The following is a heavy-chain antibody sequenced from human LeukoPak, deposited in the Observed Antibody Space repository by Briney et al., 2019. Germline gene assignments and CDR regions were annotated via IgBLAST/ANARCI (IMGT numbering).Heavy chain of an antibody. CDR3: ARDSQLPYYYYYMDV. CDR1: GFTFSSYG. V-gene: IGHV3-33*01. Sequence: GESLRLSCAASGFTFSSYGMHWVRQAPGKGLEWVAVIWYDGSNKYYADSVKGRFTISRDNSKNTLYLQMNSLRAEDTAVYYCARDSQLPYYYYYMDVWGKGTTVTVSS. D-gene: IGHD4-23*01. J-gene: IGHJ6*03. CDR2: IWYDGSNK.